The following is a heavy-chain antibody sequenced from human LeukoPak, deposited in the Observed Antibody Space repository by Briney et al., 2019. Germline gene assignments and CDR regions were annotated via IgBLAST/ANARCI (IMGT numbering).Heavy chain of an antibody. J-gene: IGHJ4*02. CDR3: ARGATHFWSGREFDY. CDR2: INHSGST. CDR1: GGSFSGYY. Sequence: SETLSLTCAVYGGSFSGYYWSWIRQPPGKGLEWIGEINHSGSTNYNPSLKSRVTISVDTSKNQFSLKLSSVTAADTAVYYCARGATHFWSGREFDYWGQGTLVTV. D-gene: IGHD3-3*02. V-gene: IGHV4-34*01.